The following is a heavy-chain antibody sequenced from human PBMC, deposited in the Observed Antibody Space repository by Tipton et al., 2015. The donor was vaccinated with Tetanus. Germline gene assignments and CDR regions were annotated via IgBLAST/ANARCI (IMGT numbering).Heavy chain of an antibody. CDR1: GGSINTGDFL. Sequence: TLSLTCTVSGGSINTGDFLWTWIRQHPRTGLEWTGYISNRGNSYSNPSLKGRVSLSVDKSASQFSLRLTSVTSADSAVYYCAAESARGNNWFDPWGQGVLVNVSS. V-gene: IGHV4-31*03. CDR3: AAESARGNNWFDP. J-gene: IGHJ5*02. CDR2: ISNRGNS.